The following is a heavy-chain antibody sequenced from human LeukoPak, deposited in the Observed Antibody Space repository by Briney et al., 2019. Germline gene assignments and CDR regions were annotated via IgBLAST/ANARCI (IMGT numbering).Heavy chain of an antibody. V-gene: IGHV4-61*08. CDR2: IYYSGST. D-gene: IGHD3-3*01. J-gene: IGHJ3*02. CDR3: ARDRAEEWSNAFDI. Sequence: SETLSLTCTVSGGSISSGGYYWSWIRQHPGKGLEWIGYIYYSGSTNYNPSLKSRVTISVDTSKNQFSLKLSSVTAADTAVYYCARDRAEEWSNAFDIWAKGQWSPSLQ. CDR1: GGSISSGGYY.